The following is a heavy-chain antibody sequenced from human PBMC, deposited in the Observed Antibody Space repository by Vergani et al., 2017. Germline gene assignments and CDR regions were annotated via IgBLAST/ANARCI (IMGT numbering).Heavy chain of an antibody. Sequence: QVQLVQSGAEVKKPGASVKVSCKASGYTFTGYYMHWVRQAPGQGLEWMGWINPNSGGTNSAQKLQGRVTMTRDTSISTAYMELSRLRSDDTAVYYCARGYGGHEGHYYYYMDVWGKGTTVTVSS. V-gene: IGHV1-2*02. CDR3: ARGYGGHEGHYYYYMDV. J-gene: IGHJ6*03. CDR2: INPNSGGT. CDR1: GYTFTGYY. D-gene: IGHD4-23*01.